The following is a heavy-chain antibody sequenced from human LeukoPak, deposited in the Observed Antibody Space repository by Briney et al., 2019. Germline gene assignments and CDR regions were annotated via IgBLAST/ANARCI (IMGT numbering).Heavy chain of an antibody. Sequence: ASVKVSCKASGGTFSSYAISWVRQAPGQGLDWMGGIIPIFGTANYAQKFQGRVTITADESTSTAYMELSSLRSEDTAVYYCARGPGCGGDCYPDEYYYYYYMDVWGKGTTVTVSS. D-gene: IGHD2-21*01. CDR3: ARGPGCGGDCYPDEYYYYYYMDV. CDR2: IIPIFGTA. V-gene: IGHV1-69*01. CDR1: GGTFSSYA. J-gene: IGHJ6*03.